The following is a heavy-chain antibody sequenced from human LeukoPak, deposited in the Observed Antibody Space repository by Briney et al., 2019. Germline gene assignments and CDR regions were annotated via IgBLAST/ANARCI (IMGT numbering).Heavy chain of an antibody. CDR1: GYTFTGYY. V-gene: IGHV1-2*02. CDR3: ARGRLGAWFGELKA. CDR2: INANSGGT. D-gene: IGHD3-10*01. Sequence: APVKVSCKASGYTFTGYYMHWVRQAPGQGLEWMGWINANSGGTKYAQKFQGRVTMTRDTSISTAYMELSSLRSDDTAVYYCARGRLGAWFGELKAWGQGTLVTVSS. J-gene: IGHJ5*02.